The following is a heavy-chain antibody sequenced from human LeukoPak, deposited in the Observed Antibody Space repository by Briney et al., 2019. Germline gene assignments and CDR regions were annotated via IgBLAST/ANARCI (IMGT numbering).Heavy chain of an antibody. V-gene: IGHV4-61*01. D-gene: IGHD4-17*01. J-gene: IGHJ4*02. CDR2: IYYSGST. CDR1: GGSVSSGSYY. CDR3: ARVPISTTARGYFDC. Sequence: KASETLSLTCTVSGGSVSSGSYYWSWIRQPPGKGLEWIGYIYYSGSTTYNPSLKSRVTISVDTSKNKFSLKLSSVTAADTAVYYCARVPISTTARGYFDCWGQGTLVTVSS.